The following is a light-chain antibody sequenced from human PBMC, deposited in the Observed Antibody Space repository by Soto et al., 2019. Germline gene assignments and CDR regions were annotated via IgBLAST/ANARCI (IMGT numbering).Light chain of an antibody. CDR1: SSDVGSQNL. J-gene: IGLJ1*01. CDR2: EGS. V-gene: IGLV2-23*01. Sequence: QSALTQPASVSGSPGQSITISCTGSSSDVGSQNLVSWYQQHPRKAPKLIIYEGSRRPSGVSNRFSGSQSGNTASLTVSGLQAEDEAGYYCCSFAAGNTYVFGSGTKVTV. CDR3: CSFAAGNTYV.